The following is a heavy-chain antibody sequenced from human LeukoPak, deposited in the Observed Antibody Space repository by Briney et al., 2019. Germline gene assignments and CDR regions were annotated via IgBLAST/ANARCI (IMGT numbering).Heavy chain of an antibody. CDR1: GFTVSSNY. V-gene: IGHV3-53*01. Sequence: GGSLRLSCAASGFTVSSNYMSWVRQAPGKGLEWVSVIYSGGSTYYADSVKGRFTISRDNSKNTLYLQMNSLRAEDTAVYYCAREEIAAASSGAFDIWGQGTMVTVSS. J-gene: IGHJ3*02. CDR2: IYSGGST. CDR3: AREEIAAASSGAFDI. D-gene: IGHD6-13*01.